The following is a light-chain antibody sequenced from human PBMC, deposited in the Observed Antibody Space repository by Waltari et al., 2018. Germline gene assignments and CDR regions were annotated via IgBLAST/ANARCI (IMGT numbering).Light chain of an antibody. Sequence: QSALTQPASVSGSPGQSLTISCTGPSSDVGGYNYFSWYQQHPGKAPKLMIYDVTNRASGVSSRFTGSKSGNTASLTISGLQTDDEADYYCSSYRKSSTAGGVFGTGTKVTVL. CDR1: SSDVGGYNY. CDR3: SSYRKSSTAGGV. J-gene: IGLJ1*01. V-gene: IGLV2-14*03. CDR2: DVT.